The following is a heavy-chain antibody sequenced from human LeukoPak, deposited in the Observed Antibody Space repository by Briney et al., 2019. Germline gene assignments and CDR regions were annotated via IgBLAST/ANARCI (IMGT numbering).Heavy chain of an antibody. J-gene: IGHJ3*02. CDR2: IKQDGSEK. D-gene: IGHD6-19*01. CDR3: AKGTVAGTGGDAFDI. V-gene: IGHV3-7*01. CDR1: GFTLSSYW. Sequence: GGSLRLSCAASGFTLSSYWMSWVRQAPGNWREWVANIKQDGSEKYYVDSVKGRFTISKDNAKNSLYLQMNSLRAGDTAVYYCAKGTVAGTGGDAFDIWGQGTMVTVSS.